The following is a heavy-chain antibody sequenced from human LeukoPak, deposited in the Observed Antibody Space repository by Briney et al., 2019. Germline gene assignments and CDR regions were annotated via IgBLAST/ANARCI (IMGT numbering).Heavy chain of an antibody. Sequence: SETLSLSCTVSGGSISSYYWSWIRQPPGKGLEWIGYIYYSGSTNYNPSLKSRVTISVDTSKNQFSLKLSSVAAADTAVYYCARDSDCSGGSCYFDYWGQGTLVTVSS. D-gene: IGHD2-15*01. CDR2: IYYSGST. J-gene: IGHJ4*02. CDR1: GGSISSYY. CDR3: ARDSDCSGGSCYFDY. V-gene: IGHV4-59*01.